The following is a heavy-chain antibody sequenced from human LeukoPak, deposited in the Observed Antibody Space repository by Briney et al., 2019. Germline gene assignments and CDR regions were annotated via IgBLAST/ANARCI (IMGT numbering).Heavy chain of an antibody. J-gene: IGHJ6*03. CDR1: GFTFSSYA. D-gene: IGHD3-10*02. Sequence: GGSLRLSCAASGFTFSSYAMSWVRQAPGKGLEWVSAISGSGGSTYYADSVKGRFTISRDNSKNTLYLQMNSLRVEDTAVYYCAKGRMFYYYYYMDVWGKGTTVTVSS. V-gene: IGHV3-23*01. CDR2: ISGSGGST. CDR3: AKGRMFYYYYYMDV.